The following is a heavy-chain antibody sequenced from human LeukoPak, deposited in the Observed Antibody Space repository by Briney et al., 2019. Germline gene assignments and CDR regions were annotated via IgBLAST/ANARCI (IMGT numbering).Heavy chain of an antibody. V-gene: IGHV3-21*01. CDR3: AKDPGGGY. Sequence: PGGSLRLSCAASGFTFSSYSMNWVRQAPGKGLEWVSSISSSSNYIYYADSMKGRFTISRDNAKNSLYLQMNSLRAEDTAVYYCAKDPGGGYWGQGTLVTVSS. D-gene: IGHD3-16*01. CDR1: GFTFSSYS. CDR2: ISSSSNYI. J-gene: IGHJ4*02.